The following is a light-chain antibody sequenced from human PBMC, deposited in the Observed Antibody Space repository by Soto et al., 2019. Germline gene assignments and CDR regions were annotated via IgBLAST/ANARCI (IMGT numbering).Light chain of an antibody. CDR2: GAS. Sequence: EIVMTQSPDTLSLSPGERTTLSCRATQTVSSNYLAWYQQRPGQAPRLLIYGASSRVTGIPDRFSGSGSGTAFTLTISRLEPEDFAVYFCQQYGSSPATFGQGTKLEIK. J-gene: IGKJ2*01. CDR1: QTVSSNY. CDR3: QQYGSSPAT. V-gene: IGKV3-20*01.